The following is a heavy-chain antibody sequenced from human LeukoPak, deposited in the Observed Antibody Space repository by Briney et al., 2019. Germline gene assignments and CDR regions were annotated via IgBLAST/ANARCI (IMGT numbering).Heavy chain of an antibody. CDR2: ISAYNGNT. V-gene: IGHV1-18*01. CDR1: GYTFTSYG. J-gene: IGHJ4*02. Sequence: ASGKVSCKASGYTFTSYGISWVRQAPGQGLEWMGWISAYNGNTNYAQKLQGRVTMTTDTSTSTDYMELRSLRSDDTAVYYCARVGRFQSASCCIFDYWGQGTLVTVSS. CDR3: ARVGRFQSASCCIFDY. D-gene: IGHD2-2*01.